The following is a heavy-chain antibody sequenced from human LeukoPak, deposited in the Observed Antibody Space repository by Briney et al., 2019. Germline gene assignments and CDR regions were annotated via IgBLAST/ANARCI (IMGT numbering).Heavy chain of an antibody. CDR2: ISGSGGST. D-gene: IGHD3-10*01. V-gene: IGHV3-23*01. CDR3: AKDRFDDPWDY. Sequence: GGSLRLSCAASGFTVSSNYMSWVRQAPGKGLEWVSAISGSGGSTYYADSVKGRFTISRDNSKNTLYLQMNSLRAEDTAVYYCAKDRFDDPWDYWGQGTLVTVSS. J-gene: IGHJ4*02. CDR1: GFTVSSNY.